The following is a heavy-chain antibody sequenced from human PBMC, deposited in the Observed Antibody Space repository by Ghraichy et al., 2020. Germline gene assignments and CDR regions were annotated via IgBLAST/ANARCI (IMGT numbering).Heavy chain of an antibody. D-gene: IGHD3-3*01. Sequence: GGSLRLSCAASGFTFSSYWMSWVRQAPGKGLEWVANIKQDGSEKYYVDSVKGRFTISRDNAKNSLYLQMNSLRAEDTAVYYCARVTTYYDFWGGDYYYYMDVSGKGTTVSVSS. V-gene: IGHV3-7*01. J-gene: IGHJ6*03. CDR2: IKQDGSEK. CDR1: GFTFSSYW. CDR3: ARVTTYYDFWGGDYYYYMDV.